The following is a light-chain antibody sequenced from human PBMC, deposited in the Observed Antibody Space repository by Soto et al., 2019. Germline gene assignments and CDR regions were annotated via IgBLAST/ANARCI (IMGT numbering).Light chain of an antibody. CDR3: HQYSSTPRT. Sequence: EIALTQSPGTLSLSPGERATLSCRASQSVSSSYLVWYQQKPDQAPRLLIYGASSRATGIPDRFSGSGSGTDFTLTISRLELEDFAVYYCHQYSSTPRTFGQGTKVDIK. CDR1: QSVSSSY. CDR2: GAS. J-gene: IGKJ1*01. V-gene: IGKV3-20*01.